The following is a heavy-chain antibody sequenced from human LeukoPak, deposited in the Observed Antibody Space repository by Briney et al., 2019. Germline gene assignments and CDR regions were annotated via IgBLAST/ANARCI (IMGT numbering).Heavy chain of an antibody. J-gene: IGHJ6*02. D-gene: IGHD3-3*01. Sequence: PSETLSLTCTVSGGSISSYYWSWIRQPPGKGLEWIGYIYYSGSTNYNPSLKSRVTISVDTSKNQFSLKLSSVTAADTAVYYCARADAYFGVAAYYYYGMDVWGQGTTVTVSS. V-gene: IGHV4-59*01. CDR3: ARADAYFGVAAYYYYGMDV. CDR2: IYYSGST. CDR1: GGSISSYY.